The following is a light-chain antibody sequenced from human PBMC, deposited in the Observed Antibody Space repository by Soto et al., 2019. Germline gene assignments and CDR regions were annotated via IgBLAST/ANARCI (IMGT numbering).Light chain of an antibody. CDR3: QQFNSYLIT. J-gene: IGKJ5*01. CDR2: DAS. Sequence: AIQLTQSPSSLSASVGDRVTITCRASQGISSALAWYQQKPGKPPTLLIYDASSLESGVPSRFSGSGSGTDFTLTISSLQPEDFATYYCQQFNSYLITFGQGKRLEIK. V-gene: IGKV1-13*02. CDR1: QGISSA.